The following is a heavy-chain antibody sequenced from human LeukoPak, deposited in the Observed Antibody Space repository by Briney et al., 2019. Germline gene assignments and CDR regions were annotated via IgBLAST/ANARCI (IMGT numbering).Heavy chain of an antibody. CDR2: VSYDGNFK. CDR3: VKVEGNSGSYYPLDY. V-gene: IGHV3-30*18. J-gene: IGHJ4*02. Sequence: GGSLRLACAPSGFTFNNYGMHWVRQAPGKGLEGVAVVSYDGNFKYYADSVKSRFTISRDNSKNTVYLHMNRLRAEDTAVYCCVKVEGNSGSYYPLDYWGQGTLVTVSS. D-gene: IGHD1-26*01. CDR1: GFTFNNYG.